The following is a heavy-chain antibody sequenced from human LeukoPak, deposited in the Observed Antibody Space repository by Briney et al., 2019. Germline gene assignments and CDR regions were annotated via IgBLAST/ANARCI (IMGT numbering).Heavy chain of an antibody. CDR3: SRDPGSSSFDY. V-gene: IGHV3-7*01. J-gene: IGHJ4*02. CDR2: INQDGSVK. Sequence: GGSLRLSCAASTFTFSTYWMTWVRQAPGKGPEFVANINQDGSVKNYVDSVKGRFTIYRDNAKNSLYLQMNSLRADDTAVYYCSRDPGSSSFDYWGQGTLVTVSS. D-gene: IGHD6-13*01. CDR1: TFTFSTYW.